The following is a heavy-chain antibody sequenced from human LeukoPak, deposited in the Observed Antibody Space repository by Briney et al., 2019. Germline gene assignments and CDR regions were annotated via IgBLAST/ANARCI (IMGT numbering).Heavy chain of an antibody. Sequence: SETLSLTCTVSGGSINSSTYYWAWVRQPPGKGLEWIASIYYSGTTYFNPSLKSRVTISVDTSKNQFSLKLSSVTAADTAVYYCARRAPSGSYPLDYWGQGTLVTVSS. CDR2: IYYSGTT. CDR1: GGSINSSTYY. J-gene: IGHJ4*02. D-gene: IGHD1-26*01. CDR3: ARRAPSGSYPLDY. V-gene: IGHV4-39*07.